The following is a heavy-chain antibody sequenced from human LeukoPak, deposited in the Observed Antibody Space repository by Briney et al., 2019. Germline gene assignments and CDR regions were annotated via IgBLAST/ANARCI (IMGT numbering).Heavy chain of an antibody. CDR3: ARGPFGGYSYFQH. J-gene: IGHJ1*01. CDR2: INPSGGST. Sequence: ASVKVSCKASGGTFSSYAISWVRQAPGQGLEWMGIINPSGGSTTYAQKFQGRITMTRDTSTSTVYMELSSLRSEDTAVYFCARGPFGGYSYFQHWGQGTLVTVSS. CDR1: GGTFSSYA. D-gene: IGHD5-18*01. V-gene: IGHV1-46*01.